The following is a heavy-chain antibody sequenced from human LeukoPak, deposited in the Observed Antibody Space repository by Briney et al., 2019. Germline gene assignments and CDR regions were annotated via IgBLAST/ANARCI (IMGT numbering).Heavy chain of an antibody. CDR1: GFTFSSYA. Sequence: GRSLRLSCAASGFTFSSYAMHWVRQAPGKGLEWVAVISYDGSNKYYADSVKGRFTISRGNSKNTLYLQMNSLRAEDTAVYYCARSAMIVVVTTLDYWGQGTLVTVSS. CDR2: ISYDGSNK. V-gene: IGHV3-30-3*01. D-gene: IGHD3-22*01. J-gene: IGHJ4*02. CDR3: ARSAMIVVVTTLDY.